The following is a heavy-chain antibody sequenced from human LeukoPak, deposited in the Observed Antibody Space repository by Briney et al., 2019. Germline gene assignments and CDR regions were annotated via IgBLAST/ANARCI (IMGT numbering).Heavy chain of an antibody. CDR1: GYTFTSYY. CDR2: INPRGGST. J-gene: IGHJ5*02. D-gene: IGHD6-19*01. CDR3: AKSVYTIIAVTEGATNWFDP. Sequence: ASVKVSCKASGYTFTSYYMHWVRQAPGQGPEWMGIINPRGGSTDYAQKFQGRLTMTRDTSTSTVYMELSSLRSEDTAVYYCAKSVYTIIAVTEGATNWFDPWGEGTLVTVSS. V-gene: IGHV1-46*01.